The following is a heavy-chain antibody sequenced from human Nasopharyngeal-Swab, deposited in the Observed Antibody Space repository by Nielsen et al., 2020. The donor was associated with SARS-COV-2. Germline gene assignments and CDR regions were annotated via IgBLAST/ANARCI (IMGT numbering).Heavy chain of an antibody. V-gene: IGHV4-34*03. CDR1: GGSISSYY. Sequence: SETLSLTCTVSGGSISSYYWSWIRQPPGKGLEWIGEINHSGSTNYNPSLKSRVTISVDTSKNQFSLKLSSVTAADTAVYYCPYGANRYQFDYWGQGTLVTVSS. CDR3: PYGANRYQFDY. D-gene: IGHD4/OR15-4a*01. J-gene: IGHJ4*02. CDR2: INHSGST.